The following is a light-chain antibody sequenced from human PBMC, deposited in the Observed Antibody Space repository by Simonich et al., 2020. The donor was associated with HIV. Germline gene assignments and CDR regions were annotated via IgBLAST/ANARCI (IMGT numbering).Light chain of an antibody. V-gene: IGLV2-23*01. CDR1: RSDVGSYYV. Sequence: QSALTQPASVSGSPGQSITISCTGTRSDVGSYYVVSWYQHHPVKPPKLLIYEATRRPSGVSNRFSGSKSGNTASLTIAGLQAEDEADYYCCSYASSNTLIFGGGTKLTVL. J-gene: IGLJ2*01. CDR2: EAT. CDR3: CSYASSNTLI.